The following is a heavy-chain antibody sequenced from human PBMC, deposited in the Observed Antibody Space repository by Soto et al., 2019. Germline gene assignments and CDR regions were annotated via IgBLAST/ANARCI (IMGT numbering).Heavy chain of an antibody. Sequence: SETLSLTCTVSGGSVSSGSYYWSWIRQPPGKGLEWIGYIYYSGSTNYNPSLKSRVTISVDTSKNQFSLKLSSVTAADTAVYYCARDVVVKNYYYGMDVWGQGTTVTVSS. CDR2: IYYSGST. CDR1: GGSVSSGSYY. CDR3: ARDVVVKNYYYGMDV. D-gene: IGHD3-22*01. J-gene: IGHJ6*02. V-gene: IGHV4-61*01.